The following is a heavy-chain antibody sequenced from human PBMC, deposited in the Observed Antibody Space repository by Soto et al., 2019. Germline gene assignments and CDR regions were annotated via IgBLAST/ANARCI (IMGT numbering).Heavy chain of an antibody. CDR3: ARESEDLTSNFDY. V-gene: IGHV3-21*06. J-gene: IGHJ4*02. Sequence: GGSLRLSCAASGFTFDDYAMNWVRQAPGKGLEWVSSISSTTNYIYYGDSMKGRFTISRDNGKNSLYLEMHSLRAEDTAVYYCARESEDLTSNFDYWGQGTLVTVSS. CDR1: GFTFDDYA. CDR2: ISSTTNYI.